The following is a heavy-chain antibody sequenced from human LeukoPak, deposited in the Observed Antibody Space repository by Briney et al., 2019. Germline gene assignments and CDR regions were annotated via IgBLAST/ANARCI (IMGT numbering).Heavy chain of an antibody. V-gene: IGHV3-48*03. J-gene: IGHJ4*02. CDR2: ISSSGSTI. CDR3: ARVGGWFGEPSPRDY. D-gene: IGHD3-10*01. Sequence: PGGSLRLSCAASGFTFSSYEMNWVRQAPGKGLEWVSYISSSGSTIYYADSVKGRFTISRDNAKNSLYLQMDSLRAEDTAVYYCARVGGWFGEPSPRDYWGQGTLVTVSS. CDR1: GFTFSSYE.